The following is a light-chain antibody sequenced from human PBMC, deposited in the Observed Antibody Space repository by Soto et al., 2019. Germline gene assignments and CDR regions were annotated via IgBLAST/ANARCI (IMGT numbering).Light chain of an antibody. CDR1: SSNIGSNT. V-gene: IGLV1-47*01. J-gene: IGLJ3*02. CDR3: AAWDDSLSGWV. Sequence: QPVLTQPPSASGTPGQRVTISCSGSSSNIGSNTVNWYQQLPGTAPKLLIYRSNQRPSGVPDRFSGSKSGTSASLAISGLRSEDEADYYCAAWDDSLSGWVFGGGTKVTVL. CDR2: RSN.